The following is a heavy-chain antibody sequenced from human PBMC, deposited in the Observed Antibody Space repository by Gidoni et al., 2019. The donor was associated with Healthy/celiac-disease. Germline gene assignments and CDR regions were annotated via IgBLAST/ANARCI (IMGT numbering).Heavy chain of an antibody. J-gene: IGHJ4*02. D-gene: IGHD3-10*01. V-gene: IGHV3-7*01. CDR3: ARSLPGSDSPCDY. Sequence: EVQLVESGGGWVQPGGSLRLSCAASGFAFSSYWMSWVRQAPGKGLECVATIKQDGSEKYYGDSVKGRFTISRDNANNSLYLQMNSLSAEDTSVYYCARSLPGSDSPCDYWGQGTLVTVSS. CDR2: IKQDGSEK. CDR1: GFAFSSYW.